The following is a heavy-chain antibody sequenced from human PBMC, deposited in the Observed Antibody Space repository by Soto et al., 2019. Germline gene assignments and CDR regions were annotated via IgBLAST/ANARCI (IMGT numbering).Heavy chain of an antibody. CDR2: ISSSSSYT. V-gene: IGHV3-11*06. J-gene: IGHJ3*02. CDR3: ARYYDFWRGYPLNDAFDI. Sequence: PGGSLRLSCAASGFTFSDYYMSWIRQAPGKGLEWVSYISSSSSYTNYADSVKGRFTISRDNAKNSLYLQMNGLRAEDTAVYYCARYYDFWRGYPLNDAFDIWGQGTMVTVSS. D-gene: IGHD3-3*01. CDR1: GFTFSDYY.